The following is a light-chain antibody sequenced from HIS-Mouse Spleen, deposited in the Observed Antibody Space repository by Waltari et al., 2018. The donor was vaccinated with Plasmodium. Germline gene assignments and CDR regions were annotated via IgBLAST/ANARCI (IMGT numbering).Light chain of an antibody. CDR3: QQNYNTWT. V-gene: IGKV1-39*01. Sequence: IQMTQSPPSLSAPVGDRVTITCRASQSISSYLNGYQQKPGKAPKLLIYAASSLQSGVPSRFSGSGSGTDFTLTISSLQPEDFATYYGQQNYNTWTFGQGTKVEIK. CDR2: AAS. J-gene: IGKJ1*01. CDR1: QSISSY.